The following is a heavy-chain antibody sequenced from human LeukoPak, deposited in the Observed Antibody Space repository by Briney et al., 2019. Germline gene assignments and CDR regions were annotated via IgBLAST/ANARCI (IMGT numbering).Heavy chain of an antibody. J-gene: IGHJ6*03. CDR2: IYYSGST. Sequence: SETLSLTCTVSDGSISSYYTSWIRQPPGKGLEWIGYIYYSGSTNYNPSLKSRLTISVDTSKNQFSLKLSSVTAADTAVYYCARHLYYYYMDVWGKGTTVTVSS. V-gene: IGHV4-59*08. CDR3: ARHLYYYYMDV. CDR1: DGSISSYY.